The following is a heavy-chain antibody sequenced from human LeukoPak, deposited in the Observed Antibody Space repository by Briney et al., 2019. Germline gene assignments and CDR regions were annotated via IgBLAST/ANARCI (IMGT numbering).Heavy chain of an antibody. D-gene: IGHD3-10*01. Sequence: GASVKVSCKASGYTFSSYYMHWVRQAPGQGLEWMGMINPSGGSTSYAQKFQGRVTMTRDMSTRTVYMELSSLRSEDTAVCYCARNVGSGFDYWGQGTLVTVSS. V-gene: IGHV1-46*01. CDR2: INPSGGST. J-gene: IGHJ4*02. CDR3: ARNVGSGFDY. CDR1: GYTFSSYY.